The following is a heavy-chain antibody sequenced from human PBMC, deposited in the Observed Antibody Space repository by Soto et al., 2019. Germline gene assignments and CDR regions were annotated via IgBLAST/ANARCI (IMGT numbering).Heavy chain of an antibody. V-gene: IGHV4-34*01. CDR1: GGSFSGYY. CDR3: ARGIGYCSSINCFSFRRLRFDS. CDR2: VNHSGTT. D-gene: IGHD2-2*01. Sequence: QVQLQQWGAGLLKPSETLSLTCAVYGGSFSGYYWTWIRQSPEKGLEWIGEVNHSGTTYYNPSLKTRVTISLHTPKNQFSLKMSSVTAPDPGVYYCARGIGYCSSINCFSFRRLRFDSWGQGTLVTVSS. J-gene: IGHJ4*02.